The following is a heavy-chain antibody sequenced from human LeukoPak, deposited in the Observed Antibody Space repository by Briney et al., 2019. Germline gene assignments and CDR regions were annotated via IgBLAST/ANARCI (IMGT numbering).Heavy chain of an antibody. CDR1: GGSISSGGYY. J-gene: IGHJ4*02. V-gene: IGHV4-30-2*01. CDR2: IYHSGST. Sequence: TSGTLSLTCTVSGGSISSGGYYWSWIRQPPGKGLEWIGYIYHSGSTYYNPSLKSRVTISVDRSQNQFPLKLSSVTAADMSVYYCARVSAMVPYDYWGQGTLVTVSS. CDR3: ARVSAMVPYDY. D-gene: IGHD3-10*01.